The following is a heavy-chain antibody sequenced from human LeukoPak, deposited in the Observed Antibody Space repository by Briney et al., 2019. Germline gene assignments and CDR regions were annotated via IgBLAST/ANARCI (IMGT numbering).Heavy chain of an antibody. CDR3: ARDPGYDSSGYFDY. CDR2: ISYDGSNK. V-gene: IGHV3-30*04. D-gene: IGHD3-22*01. CDR1: GFTFSSCA. J-gene: IGHJ4*02. Sequence: PWGSLRLSCAASGFTFSSCAMHWVRQAPGKGLEWVAVISYDGSNKYYADSVKGRFTISRDNSKNTLYLQMNSLRAEDTAVYYCARDPGYDSSGYFDYWGQGTLVTASS.